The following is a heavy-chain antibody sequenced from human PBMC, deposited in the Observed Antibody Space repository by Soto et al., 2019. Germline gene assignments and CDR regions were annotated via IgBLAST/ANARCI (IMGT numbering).Heavy chain of an antibody. Sequence: QERLVQSGAEVRKPGSSVKVSCKVTGGTSTRYAINWVRQAPGQGLEWMGGIVPMFGTSKYAQKFQGRVTITADTSTNIAYMELRILRSGDTAVYYCNRGSEYDFWSGYLWGQGTLVSVSS. J-gene: IGHJ4*02. CDR1: GGTSTRYA. V-gene: IGHV1-69*06. CDR3: NRGSEYDFWSGYL. CDR2: IVPMFGTS. D-gene: IGHD3-3*01.